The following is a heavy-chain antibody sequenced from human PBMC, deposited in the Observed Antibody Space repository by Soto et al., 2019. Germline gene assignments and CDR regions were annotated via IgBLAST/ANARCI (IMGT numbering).Heavy chain of an antibody. D-gene: IGHD2-2*01. CDR2: ISSSGSYT. J-gene: IGHJ6*02. CDR3: ARDRSPAGMDV. V-gene: IGHV3-11*05. Sequence: QVQLVESGGGLVKPGGSLRLSCAASGFTFSDYYMSWIRQAPGKGLEWVSYISSSGSYTNYADSVKGRFTISRDNAKKYLYLQMNSLRAEDTAVYYCARDRSPAGMDVWGQGTTVSVSS. CDR1: GFTFSDYY.